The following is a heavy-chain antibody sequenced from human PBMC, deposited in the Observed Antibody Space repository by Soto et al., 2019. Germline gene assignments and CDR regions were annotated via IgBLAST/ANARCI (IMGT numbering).Heavy chain of an antibody. V-gene: IGHV1-69*13. CDR3: ARGNKAAAGTGYFQH. CDR2: IIPIFGTA. D-gene: IGHD6-13*01. Sequence: SVKVSCKASGGTFSSYAISWVRQAPGQGLEWMGGIIPIFGTANYAQKFQGRVTITADESTSTAYMELSSLRSEDTAVYYCARGNKAAAGTGYFQHWGQGTLVTVSS. CDR1: GGTFSSYA. J-gene: IGHJ1*01.